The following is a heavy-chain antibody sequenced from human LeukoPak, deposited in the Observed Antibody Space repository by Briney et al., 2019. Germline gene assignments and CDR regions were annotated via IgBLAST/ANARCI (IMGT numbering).Heavy chain of an antibody. CDR1: GFTFSIYS. CDR2: ISSGSESST. J-gene: IGHJ4*02. Sequence: GGSLRLSCAASGFTFSIYSMNWVRQVPGKGLEWVSYISSGSESSTYYADSVKGRFTISRDNAKNSLYLQMNSLRDEDTAVYYCAREYSSSYYFDYWGQGTLVTVSS. D-gene: IGHD6-13*01. V-gene: IGHV3-48*02. CDR3: AREYSSSYYFDY.